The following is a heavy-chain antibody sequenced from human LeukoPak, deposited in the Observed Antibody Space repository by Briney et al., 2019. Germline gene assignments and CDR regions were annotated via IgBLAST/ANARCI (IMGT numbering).Heavy chain of an antibody. CDR1: GYTFTDYY. V-gene: IGHV1-2*06. CDR2: INPNTGGT. J-gene: IGHJ4*02. CDR3: ARGEWLLHY. Sequence: ASVKVSCKASGYTFTDYYIHWVRQAPGQGREWMGRINPNTGGTNSAQKFQGRVTMTRDTSISTAYMELSRLRSADTAVYYCARGEWLLHYWGQGILVTVSS. D-gene: IGHD5-18*01.